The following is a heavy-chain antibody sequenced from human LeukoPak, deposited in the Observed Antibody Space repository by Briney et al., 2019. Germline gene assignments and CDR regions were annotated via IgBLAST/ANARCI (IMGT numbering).Heavy chain of an antibody. D-gene: IGHD2-2*01. CDR2: ISYDGSNK. CDR3: AKDQAPAAITGFDY. CDR1: GFTFSSYG. Sequence: GRSLRLSCAASGFTFSSYGMHWVRQAPGKGLEWVAVISYDGSNKYYADSVKGRFTISRDNSKNTLYLQMNSLRAEDTAVYYCAKDQAPAAITGFDYWGQGTLVTVSS. V-gene: IGHV3-30*18. J-gene: IGHJ4*02.